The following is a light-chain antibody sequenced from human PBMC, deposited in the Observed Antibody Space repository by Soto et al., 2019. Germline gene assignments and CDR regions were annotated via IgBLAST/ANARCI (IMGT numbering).Light chain of an antibody. V-gene: IGKV3-11*01. CDR2: DAS. Sequence: EIVLTQSPVTLSLSPGERATLSCRASQNIDFQLAWYKQKPGQAPRLLISDASNRATGIPARFSGSGSGTDFTLVISSLEPEDFAVYYCQQRRRWPRTFGQGTKLEIK. J-gene: IGKJ2*01. CDR3: QQRRRWPRT. CDR1: QNIDFQ.